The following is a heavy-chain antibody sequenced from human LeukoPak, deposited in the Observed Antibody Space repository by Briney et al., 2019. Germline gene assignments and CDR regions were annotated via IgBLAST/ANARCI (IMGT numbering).Heavy chain of an antibody. V-gene: IGHV3-23*01. Sequence: GGSLILSCAASGFTFNSYAMSWVRQAPGKGLEWVSSISGGGGSTYYTDSVKGRFTISRDNSKNTLNLQMNSLRAEDTAVYYCRRGSGSYLWGQGTLVTVSS. CDR3: RRGSGSYL. CDR1: GFTFNSYA. D-gene: IGHD3-10*01. CDR2: ISGGGGST. J-gene: IGHJ4*02.